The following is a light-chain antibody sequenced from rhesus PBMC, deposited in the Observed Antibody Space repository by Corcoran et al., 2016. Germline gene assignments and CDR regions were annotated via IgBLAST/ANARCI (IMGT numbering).Light chain of an antibody. CDR2: YAS. CDR3: QQYDDLPLT. CDR1: QGISSW. V-gene: IGKV1-19*01. Sequence: DIQMTQSPSSLSASVGDKVNITCSASQGISSWLAWYQQKPGKAPKPLIYYASSLQSGVPSRFSGSGSGTDYTLTISRLQPENFATYYCQQYDDLPLTFGGGTKVEIK. J-gene: IGKJ4*01.